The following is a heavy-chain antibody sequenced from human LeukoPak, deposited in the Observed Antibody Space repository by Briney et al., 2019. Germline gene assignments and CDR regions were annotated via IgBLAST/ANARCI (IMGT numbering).Heavy chain of an antibody. V-gene: IGHV1-46*01. CDR2: INPSGGST. D-gene: IGHD5-24*01. Sequence: ASVKVSCKASGYTFTSYYMHWVRQAPGQGLEWMGIINPSGGSTSYAQKFQGRVTMTRDMSTSTVYMELSSLRSEDTAVYYCARDAFEMASFDCWGQGTLVTVSS. J-gene: IGHJ4*02. CDR3: ARDAFEMASFDC. CDR1: GYTFTSYY.